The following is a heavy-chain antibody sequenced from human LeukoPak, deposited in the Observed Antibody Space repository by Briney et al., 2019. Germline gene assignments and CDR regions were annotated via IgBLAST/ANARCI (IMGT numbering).Heavy chain of an antibody. CDR3: ARVGLSDYELPDWFDP. J-gene: IGHJ5*02. Sequence: PGGSLRLSCAASAITVSTNYMTWVRQAPGKGLEWVSVIYSAGHTFYADSVKGRFTISRHVSKNTLYLQMNSLTPEDTAIYYWARVGLSDYELPDWFDPWGQGTLVTVSS. CDR1: AITVSTNY. CDR2: IYSAGHT. D-gene: IGHD5-12*01. V-gene: IGHV3-53*04.